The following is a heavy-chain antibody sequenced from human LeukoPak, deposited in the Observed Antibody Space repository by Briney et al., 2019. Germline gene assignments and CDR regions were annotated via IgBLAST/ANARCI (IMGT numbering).Heavy chain of an antibody. CDR1: GGSFSGYY. V-gene: IGHV4-34*01. CDR2: INHSGST. Sequence: SETLSLTCAVYGGSFSGYYWSWIRQPPGKGLEWIGEINHSGSTNYNPSLKSRDTISVDTSKNQFSLKLSSVTAADTAVYYCASEDYFDYWGQGTLVTVSS. J-gene: IGHJ4*02. CDR3: ASEDYFDY.